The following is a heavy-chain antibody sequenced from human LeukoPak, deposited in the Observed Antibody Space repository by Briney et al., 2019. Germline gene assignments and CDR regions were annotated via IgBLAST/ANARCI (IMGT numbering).Heavy chain of an antibody. Sequence: PSETLSLTCAVYGGSFGGYYWSWIRQSPGKGLEWIGEINHSGSTNYNPSLKSRVTISVDTSKKQFSLKLSSVTAADTAVYYCARGVYYYESSGLDYWGQGTLVTVSS. D-gene: IGHD3-22*01. CDR3: ARGVYYYESSGLDY. CDR1: GGSFGGYY. CDR2: INHSGST. V-gene: IGHV4-34*01. J-gene: IGHJ4*02.